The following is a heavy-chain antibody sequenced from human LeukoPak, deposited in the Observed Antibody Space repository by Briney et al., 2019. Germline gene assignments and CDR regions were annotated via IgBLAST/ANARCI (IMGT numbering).Heavy chain of an antibody. CDR3: ARTGPVNWFDP. Sequence: SETLSLTGTVSGGSISGYYWSWIRQRAGKGLEWIGHIYTSGSTNYNPSLKSRLTMSVDTSKNQFSLKLSSVTAADTAVYYCARTGPVNWFDPWGQGTLVTVSS. J-gene: IGHJ5*02. V-gene: IGHV4-4*07. CDR1: GGSISGYY. D-gene: IGHD4-17*01. CDR2: IYTSGST.